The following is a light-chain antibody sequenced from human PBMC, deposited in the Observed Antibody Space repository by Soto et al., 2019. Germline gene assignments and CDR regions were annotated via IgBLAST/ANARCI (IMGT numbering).Light chain of an antibody. Sequence: QSALTQPAAVSASPGQSITISCTGTSSDVDNYIYVSWYQQRPGKAPKLMIYEVNNRPSGVSNRFSGSKSGNTASLTISGLQAEDEADYYCSSYISSSLVFGTGTKLTVL. V-gene: IGLV2-14*01. CDR2: EVN. CDR1: SSDVDNYIY. CDR3: SSYISSSLV. J-gene: IGLJ1*01.